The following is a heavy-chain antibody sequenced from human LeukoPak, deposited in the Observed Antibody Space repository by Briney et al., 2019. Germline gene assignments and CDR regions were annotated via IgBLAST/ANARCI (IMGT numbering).Heavy chain of an antibody. CDR2: INSDGSST. D-gene: IGHD3-10*01. V-gene: IGHV3-74*01. Sequence: GGSLRLSCAASGFTFSSYWMHWVRQAPGKGLVWVSRINSDGSSTSYADSVKGRFTISRDNAKNTLYLQMNSLRAEDTAVYYCAKEHYYGGPGYYYYGMDVWGQGTTVTVSS. CDR3: AKEHYYGGPGYYYYGMDV. CDR1: GFTFSSYW. J-gene: IGHJ6*02.